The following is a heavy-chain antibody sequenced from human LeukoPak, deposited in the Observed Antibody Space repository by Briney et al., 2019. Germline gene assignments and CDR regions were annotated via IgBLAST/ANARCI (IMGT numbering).Heavy chain of an antibody. Sequence: SVKVSCKASGGTFSSYAISWVRQTPGQGLEWMGGIIPIFGTANYAQKFQGRVTITADKSTSTAYMELSSLRSEDTAVYYCARDPGIAAAGTAPWGQGTLVTVSS. CDR2: IIPIFGTA. CDR3: ARDPGIAAAGTAP. D-gene: IGHD6-13*01. V-gene: IGHV1-69*06. CDR1: GGTFSSYA. J-gene: IGHJ5*02.